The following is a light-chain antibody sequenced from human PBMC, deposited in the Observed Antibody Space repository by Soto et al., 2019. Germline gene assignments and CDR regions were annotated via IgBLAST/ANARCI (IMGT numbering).Light chain of an antibody. CDR1: QSVRSY. J-gene: IGKJ4*01. CDR3: QQRNSWPLT. CDR2: DAS. V-gene: IGKV3-11*01. Sequence: EIVLTQSPATLSLSPGERATLSCRASQSVRSYLAWYQKKPGQSPRLLIYDASNRATDVPARFSGSGSGTDFTLTISSLAPEDFAIYYCQQRNSWPLTFGGGTKVDIK.